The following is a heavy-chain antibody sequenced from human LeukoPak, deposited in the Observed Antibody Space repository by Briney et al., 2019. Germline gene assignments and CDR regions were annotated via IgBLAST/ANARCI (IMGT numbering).Heavy chain of an antibody. J-gene: IGHJ4*02. CDR3: ARYSGTYRDY. V-gene: IGHV3-21*01. Sequence: GGSLRLSCAASGFSLGDAAVSWVRQAPGKGLEWVSSISSGSSYIFYADSVKGRFTISRDNAKNSLYLQMNSLRAKDTAVYYCARYSGTYRDYWGQGTLVAVSS. CDR1: GFSLGDAA. CDR2: ISSGSSYI. D-gene: IGHD1-26*01.